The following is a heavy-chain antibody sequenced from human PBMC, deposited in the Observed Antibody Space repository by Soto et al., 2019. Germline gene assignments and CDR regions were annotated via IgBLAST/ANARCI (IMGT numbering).Heavy chain of an antibody. CDR1: GGSFSGYY. V-gene: IGHV4-34*01. CDR2: INHSGST. CDR3: ARMDYSNDSYYYYMDV. Sequence: SETLSLTCAVYGGSFSGYYWSWIRQPPGKGLEWIGEINHSGSTNYNPSLKSRVTISVDTSKNQFSLKLSSVTAADTAVYYCARMDYSNDSYYYYMDVWGKGTTVTVSS. D-gene: IGHD4-4*01. J-gene: IGHJ6*03.